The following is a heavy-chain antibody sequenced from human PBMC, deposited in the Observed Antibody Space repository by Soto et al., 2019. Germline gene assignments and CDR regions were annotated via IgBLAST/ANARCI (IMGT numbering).Heavy chain of an antibody. CDR3: ARNPPDFFDSSGAFEY. V-gene: IGHV4-59*01. J-gene: IGHJ4*02. D-gene: IGHD3-22*01. CDR2: IYYSGST. Sequence: SETLSLTCTVSGGSISSYYWSWIRQPPGKGLEWIGYIYYSGSTNYNPSLKSRVTISVDTSKNQFSLKLRSVTAEDKALYYCARNPPDFFDSSGAFEYWGQGTLVNVFS. CDR1: GGSISSYY.